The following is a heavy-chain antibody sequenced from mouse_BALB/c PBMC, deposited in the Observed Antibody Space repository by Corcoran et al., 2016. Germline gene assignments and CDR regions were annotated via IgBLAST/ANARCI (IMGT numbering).Heavy chain of an antibody. J-gene: IGHJ3*01. V-gene: IGHV14-3*02. CDR1: GFNIKDTY. CDR2: IDPENGNT. Sequence: EVQLQQSGAELVKPGASVKLSCTASGFNIKDTYMHWVKQRPEQGLEWIGWIDPENGNTIYDPKFQGKASITADTSSNTAYLQLSSLTSEDTAVYYCAYYGSWFAYWGQGTLVTVSA. CDR3: AYYGSWFAY. D-gene: IGHD1-1*02.